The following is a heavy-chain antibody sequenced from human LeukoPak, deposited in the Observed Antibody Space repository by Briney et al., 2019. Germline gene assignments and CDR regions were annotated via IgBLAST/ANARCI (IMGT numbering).Heavy chain of an antibody. CDR3: ARDIYCSSTSCRLYYYYGMDV. CDR1: GYTFTGYY. Sequence: ASVKVSCKASGYTFTGYYMHWVRQAPGQGLEWMGWISAYNGNTNYAQKLQGRVTMTTDTSTSTAYMELRSLRSDDTAVYYCARDIYCSSTSCRLYYYYGMDVWGQGTTVTVSS. CDR2: ISAYNGNT. D-gene: IGHD2-2*01. J-gene: IGHJ6*02. V-gene: IGHV1-18*04.